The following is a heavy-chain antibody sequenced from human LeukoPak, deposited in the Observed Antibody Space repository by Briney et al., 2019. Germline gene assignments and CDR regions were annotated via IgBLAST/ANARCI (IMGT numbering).Heavy chain of an antibody. CDR3: ARAKDLPPDFDY. V-gene: IGHV1-46*01. J-gene: IGHJ4*02. CDR2: INPSGGST. Sequence: ASVRVSCKASGYTLTNYGFTWVRQAPGQGLEWMGIINPSGGSTSYAQKFQGRVTMTRDMSTSTVYMELSSLRSEDTAVYYCARAKDLPPDFDYWGQGTLVTVSS. CDR1: GYTLTNYG. D-gene: IGHD2-15*01.